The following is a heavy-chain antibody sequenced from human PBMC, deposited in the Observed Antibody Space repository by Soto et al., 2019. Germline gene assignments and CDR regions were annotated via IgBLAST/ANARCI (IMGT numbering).Heavy chain of an antibody. J-gene: IGHJ5*02. CDR2: INHSGDT. Sequence: QVHLQQWGAGLLKPSETLSLTCAVYGGSFSDYYWTWIRQSPGKGLEWIGDINHSGDTNYNPSLMRRVIISVDSSKNQFSLRLGSVTAADTGVYYCARGLVDTNWFDPWGQGTLVIVSS. CDR1: GGSFSDYY. CDR3: ARGLVDTNWFDP. D-gene: IGHD6-13*01. V-gene: IGHV4-34*01.